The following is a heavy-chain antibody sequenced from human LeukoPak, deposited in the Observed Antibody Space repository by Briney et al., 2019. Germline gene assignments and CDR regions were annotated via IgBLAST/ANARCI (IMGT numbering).Heavy chain of an antibody. CDR2: IYYSGST. CDR1: GGSISSYY. J-gene: IGHJ4*02. CDR3: ARVSRETYYYGSGSYSSPYYFDY. D-gene: IGHD3-10*01. Sequence: SETLSLTCTVSGGSISSYYWSWIRQPPGKGLEWIGYIYYSGSTNYNPSLKSRVTISVDTSKNQSSLKLSSVTAADTAVYYCARVSRETYYYGSGSYSSPYYFDYWGQGTLVTVSS. V-gene: IGHV4-59*01.